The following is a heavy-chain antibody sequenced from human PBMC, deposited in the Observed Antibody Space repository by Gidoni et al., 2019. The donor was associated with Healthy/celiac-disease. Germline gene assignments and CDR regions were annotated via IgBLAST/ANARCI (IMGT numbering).Heavy chain of an antibody. Sequence: EVQLVESGGGLVQPGGSLRLTCSASGFTFSSYARHWGRQAPGKGLEYGSAISSNGGSTYYADSVKGRFTISRDNSKNTLYLQMSSLRAEDTAVYYCVKVEHLKAFDIWGQGTMVTVSS. V-gene: IGHV3-64D*08. CDR3: VKVEHLKAFDI. D-gene: IGHD1-26*01. J-gene: IGHJ3*02. CDR2: ISSNGGST. CDR1: GFTFSSYA.